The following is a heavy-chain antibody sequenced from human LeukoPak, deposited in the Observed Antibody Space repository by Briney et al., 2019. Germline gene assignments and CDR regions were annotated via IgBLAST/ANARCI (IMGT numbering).Heavy chain of an antibody. J-gene: IGHJ6*02. CDR1: GGSISSYY. CDR3: ARGPVTGGYYYGMDV. Sequence: SETLSLTCTDSGGSISSYYWSWIRQPAGKGLEWIGRIYTSGSTNYNPSLKSRVTMSVDTSKNQFSLKLSSVTAADTAVYYCARGPVTGGYYYGMDVWGQGTTVTVSS. CDR2: IYTSGST. V-gene: IGHV4-4*07. D-gene: IGHD2-21*02.